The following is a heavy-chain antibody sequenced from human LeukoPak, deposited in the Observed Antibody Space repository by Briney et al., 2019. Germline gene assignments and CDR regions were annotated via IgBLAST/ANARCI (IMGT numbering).Heavy chain of an antibody. Sequence: PGGSLRLSCAASGFTVSSNYMSWVRQAPGKGLEWVSVIYSGGSTYYADSVKGRFTISRDNSKNTLYLQMNSLRAEDTAVYYCARDQRVGATRYFQNWGQGTLVTVSS. CDR1: GFTVSSNY. CDR2: IYSGGST. CDR3: ARDQRVGATRYFQN. D-gene: IGHD1-26*01. J-gene: IGHJ1*01. V-gene: IGHV3-53*01.